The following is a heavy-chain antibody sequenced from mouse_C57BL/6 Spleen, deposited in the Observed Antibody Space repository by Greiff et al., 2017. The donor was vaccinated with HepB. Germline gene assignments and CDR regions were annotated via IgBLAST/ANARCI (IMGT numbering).Heavy chain of an antibody. D-gene: IGHD2-4*01. CDR3: ARDYYDYDGDY. CDR2: IYPGDGDT. CDR1: GYAFSSSW. J-gene: IGHJ2*01. V-gene: IGHV1-82*01. Sequence: VMLVESGPELVKPGASVKISCKASGYAFSSSWMNWVKQRPGKGLEWIGRIYPGDGDTNYNGKFKGKATLTADKSSSTAYMQLSSLTSEDSAVYFCARDYYDYDGDYWGQGTTLTVSS.